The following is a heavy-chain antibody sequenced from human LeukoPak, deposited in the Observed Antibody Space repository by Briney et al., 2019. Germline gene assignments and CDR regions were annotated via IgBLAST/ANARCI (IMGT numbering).Heavy chain of an antibody. J-gene: IGHJ3*02. V-gene: IGHV4-4*02. CDR1: GGSISSSNW. CDR2: IYHSGST. D-gene: IGHD3-9*01. Sequence: SGTLSLTCAVSGGSISSSNWWSWVRQPPGKGLEWIGEIYHSGSTNYNPSLKSRVTISVDKSKNQFSLKLSSVTAADTAVYYCASLLKILTGSYDAFDIWGQGTMVTVSS. CDR3: ASLLKILTGSYDAFDI.